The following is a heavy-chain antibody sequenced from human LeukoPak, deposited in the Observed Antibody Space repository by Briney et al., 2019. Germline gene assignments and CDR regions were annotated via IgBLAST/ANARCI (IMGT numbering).Heavy chain of an antibody. CDR3: ARLWFGDQTNFDY. V-gene: IGHV3-30*02. Sequence: SGGSLRLSCAASGFTFSSYGMHWVRQAPGKGLEWVAFIRYDESNKYYADSVKGRFTISRDNSKNTLYLQMNSLRAEDTAVYYCARLWFGDQTNFDYWGQGTLVTVSS. J-gene: IGHJ4*02. D-gene: IGHD3-10*01. CDR1: GFTFSSYG. CDR2: IRYDESNK.